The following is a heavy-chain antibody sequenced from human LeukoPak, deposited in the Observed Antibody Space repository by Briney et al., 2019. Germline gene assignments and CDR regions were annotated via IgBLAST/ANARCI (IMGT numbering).Heavy chain of an antibody. D-gene: IGHD2-15*01. CDR3: AKKVPSAQSDF. CDR2: ISESSNHR. CDR1: GFTFNAYS. V-gene: IGHV3-21*01. J-gene: IGHJ4*02. Sequence: GGSLRLSCAVSGFTFNAYSMIWVRQAPGTGLEWVSSISESSNHRYYADSVKGRFTISRDNAKNSLYLQMNSLRADDTTVYYFAKKVPSAQSDFWGQGTLVTVS.